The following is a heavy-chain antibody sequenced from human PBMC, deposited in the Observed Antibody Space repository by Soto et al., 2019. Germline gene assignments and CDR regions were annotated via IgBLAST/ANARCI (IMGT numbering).Heavy chain of an antibody. V-gene: IGHV1-69*12. CDR2: IVPVFGTT. CDR1: GGTFSYYP. J-gene: IGHJ4*02. D-gene: IGHD5-18*01. CDR3: AELDDRDGYSDY. Sequence: QVLLVQSGAEVKRSGSSVKVSCKASGGTFSYYPISWVRQAPGQGLEWMGRIVPVFGTTDYAQRFQDRLTITADESTSTVYMELRSLRSEDTAVYYCAELDDRDGYSDYWGQGTLVTVSA.